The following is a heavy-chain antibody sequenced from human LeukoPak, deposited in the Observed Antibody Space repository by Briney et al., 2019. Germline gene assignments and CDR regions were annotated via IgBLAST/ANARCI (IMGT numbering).Heavy chain of an antibody. D-gene: IGHD2-8*02. Sequence: PSETLSLTCTVSGGSISSYYRSWVRQPPGKGVEWIGYVYYTGSTNYNPSLKSRVTISVDTSKNQFSLKLSSVTAADTAVYYCARLTGDAFDIWGQGTMVTVSS. CDR2: VYYTGST. CDR1: GGSISSYY. V-gene: IGHV4-59*08. J-gene: IGHJ3*02. CDR3: ARLTGDAFDI.